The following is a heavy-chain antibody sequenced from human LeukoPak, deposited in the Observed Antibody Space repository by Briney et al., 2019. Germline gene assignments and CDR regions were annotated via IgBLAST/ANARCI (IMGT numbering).Heavy chain of an antibody. Sequence: GGSLRLSCAASGFTVSSNYMSWVRQAPGKGLEWVSIIYSGGRTYYADSVKGRFTISRDNSKNTLYLQMNSLRAEDTAVYYCARDSSGYSRPFDYWGQGTLVTVSS. D-gene: IGHD3-22*01. V-gene: IGHV3-66*01. CDR1: GFTVSSNY. J-gene: IGHJ4*02. CDR2: IYSGGRT. CDR3: ARDSSGYSRPFDY.